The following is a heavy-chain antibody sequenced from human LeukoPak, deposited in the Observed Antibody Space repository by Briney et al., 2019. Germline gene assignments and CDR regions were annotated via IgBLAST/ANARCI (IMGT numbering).Heavy chain of an antibody. CDR2: IKQDGSEK. D-gene: IGHD4-17*01. Sequence: GGSLRLSCAASGSTFSSYWMSWVRQAPGKGLEWVANIKQDGSEKYYVDSVKGRFTISRDNAKNSLYLQMNSLRAEDTAVYYCARERGRTTVTWFYFDYWGQGTLVTVSS. CDR1: GSTFSSYW. J-gene: IGHJ4*02. V-gene: IGHV3-7*05. CDR3: ARERGRTTVTWFYFDY.